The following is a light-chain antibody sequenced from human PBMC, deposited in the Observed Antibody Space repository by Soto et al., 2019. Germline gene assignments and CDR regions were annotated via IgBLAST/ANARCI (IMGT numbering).Light chain of an antibody. Sequence: QSALTQPRSVSGSPGQSVAIFCTGTSSDVGGYNYVSWYQQHPGKAPRVIIYDVTKRPSGVPDRFSGSKSGSTASLTISGLQAEDEADYYRCSYAGGPYVFGPGTKVTVL. V-gene: IGLV2-11*01. CDR2: DVT. J-gene: IGLJ1*01. CDR1: SSDVGGYNY. CDR3: CSYAGGPYV.